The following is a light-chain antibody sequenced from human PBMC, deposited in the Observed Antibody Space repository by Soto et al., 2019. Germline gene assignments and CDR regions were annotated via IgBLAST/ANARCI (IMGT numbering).Light chain of an antibody. CDR1: QSIKSY. Sequence: DLPMTQSPYSLSASVGDRVIITCRASQSIKSYLNWYQQKPGKAPKLLIYAASSLQSGVPSRFSGSGSGTDFTLTISSLQPEDFATYYCQQSYSTLALTFGGGTKVEIK. V-gene: IGKV1-39*01. CDR2: AAS. J-gene: IGKJ4*01. CDR3: QQSYSTLALT.